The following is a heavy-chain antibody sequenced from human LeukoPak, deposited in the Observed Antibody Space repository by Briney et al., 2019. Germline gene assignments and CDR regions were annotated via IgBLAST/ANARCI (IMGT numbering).Heavy chain of an antibody. V-gene: IGHV3-33*01. Sequence: GWSLRLSCAASGVAFDSHGMHWVRQAPGKGLEGVAVIWYDGSNKDYADSVKGRFTISRDNSKNTLYVQMNSLRAEDTAVYYCERARNNYERSDFSALDSWGQGTLVTVSS. CDR2: IWYDGSNK. J-gene: IGHJ4*02. D-gene: IGHD3/OR15-3a*01. CDR3: ERARNNYERSDFSALDS. CDR1: GVAFDSHG.